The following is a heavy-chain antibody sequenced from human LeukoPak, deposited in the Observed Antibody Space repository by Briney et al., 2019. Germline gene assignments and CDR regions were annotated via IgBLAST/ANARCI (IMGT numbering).Heavy chain of an antibody. Sequence: SETLSLTCTVSGGSISSSSYYWGWIRQPPGKGLEWIGNIYYSGSTYYSPSLKSRVTIPVDTSKNQFSLKLSSVIAADTAVYYCARGSGYSSGWSNFDYWGQGTLVTVSS. CDR3: ARGSGYSSGWSNFDY. D-gene: IGHD6-19*01. CDR2: IYYSGST. V-gene: IGHV4-39*07. J-gene: IGHJ4*02. CDR1: GGSISSSSYY.